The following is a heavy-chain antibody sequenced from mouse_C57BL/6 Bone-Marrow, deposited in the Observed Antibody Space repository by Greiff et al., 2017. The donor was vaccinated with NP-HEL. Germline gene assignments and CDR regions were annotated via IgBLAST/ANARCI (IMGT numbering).Heavy chain of an antibody. Sequence: VQLQQPGAELVKPGASVKMSCKASGYTFTSYWITWVKQRPGQGLEWIGDIYPGSGSTNYNEKFKSKATLTVYTSSSTAYMQLSSLTSEDSAVVYCARRFFDYWVQGTTLTVSS. V-gene: IGHV1-55*01. CDR2: IYPGSGST. CDR1: GYTFTSYW. CDR3: ARRFFDY. J-gene: IGHJ2*01.